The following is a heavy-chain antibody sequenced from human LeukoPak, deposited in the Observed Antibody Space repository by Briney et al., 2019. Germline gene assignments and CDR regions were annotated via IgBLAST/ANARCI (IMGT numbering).Heavy chain of an antibody. D-gene: IGHD3-10*01. CDR2: INHSGST. CDR3: ARDRGYYYGSGSSLYYYYGMDV. Sequence: SETLSLTCAVYGGSFCGYYWSWIRQPPGKGLEWIGEINHSGSTNYNPSLKSRVTISVDTSKNQFSLKLSSVTAAVTAVYYCARDRGYYYGSGSSLYYYYGMDVWGQGTTVTVSS. V-gene: IGHV4-34*01. CDR1: GGSFCGYY. J-gene: IGHJ6*02.